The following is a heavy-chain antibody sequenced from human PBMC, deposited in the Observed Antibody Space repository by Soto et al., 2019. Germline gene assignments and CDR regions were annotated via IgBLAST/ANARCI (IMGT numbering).Heavy chain of an antibody. V-gene: IGHV4-34*01. J-gene: IGHJ4*02. CDR3: ARVMDYACFDY. D-gene: IGHD4-17*01. CDR2: INHSGST. Sequence: SETLSLTCAVYGGSFSGYYWSWIRQPPGKGLEWIGEINHSGSTNYNPSLKSRVPISVDTSKNQFSLKLSSVTAADTAVYYCARVMDYACFDYWGQGTLVTVSS. CDR1: GGSFSGYY.